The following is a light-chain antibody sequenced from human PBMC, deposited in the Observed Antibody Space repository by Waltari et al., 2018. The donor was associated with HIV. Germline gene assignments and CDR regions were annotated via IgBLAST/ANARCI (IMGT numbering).Light chain of an antibody. V-gene: IGLV2-14*03. Sequence: QSALPQPASVSGSPGQSITISCSNDVGTFTYVSWYQQHPGKAPKVIIYDVNNRPSGVSNRFSGSKSGMTASLTISGLRIEDEADYYCSSYTGHIALFGGGTKLTVL. J-gene: IGLJ2*01. CDR2: DVN. CDR1: NDVGTFTY. CDR3: SSYTGHIAL.